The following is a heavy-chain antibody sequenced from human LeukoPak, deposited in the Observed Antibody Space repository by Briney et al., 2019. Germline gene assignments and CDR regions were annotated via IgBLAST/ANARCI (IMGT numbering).Heavy chain of an antibody. CDR1: GGSFSGYY. Sequence: SETLSLTCAVYGGSFSGYYWSWIRQPPGKGLEWIGEINHSGSTNYNPSLKSRVTISVDTSKNQSSLKLSSVTAADTAVYYCARVVVVPAASDTYYYYGMDVWGQGTTVTVSS. CDR2: INHSGST. V-gene: IGHV4-34*01. J-gene: IGHJ6*02. CDR3: ARVVVVPAASDTYYYYGMDV. D-gene: IGHD2-2*01.